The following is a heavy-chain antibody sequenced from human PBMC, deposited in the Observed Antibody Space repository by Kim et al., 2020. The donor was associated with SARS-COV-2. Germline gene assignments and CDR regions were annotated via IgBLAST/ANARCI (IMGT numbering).Heavy chain of an antibody. J-gene: IGHJ4*02. CDR3: ARVPSKMAGPFDY. CDR1: GFTFSSYA. D-gene: IGHD6-19*01. V-gene: IGHV3-30*04. Sequence: GGSLRLSCAASGFTFSSYAMHWVRQAPGKGLEWVAVISYDGSNKYYADSVKGRFTISRDNSKNTLYLQMNSLRAEDTAVYYCARVPSKMAGPFDYWGQGTLVTVSS. CDR2: ISYDGSNK.